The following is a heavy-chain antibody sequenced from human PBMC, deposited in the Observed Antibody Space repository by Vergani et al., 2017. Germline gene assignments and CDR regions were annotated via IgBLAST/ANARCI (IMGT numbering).Heavy chain of an antibody. V-gene: IGHV5-10-1*03. J-gene: IGHJ6*02. Sequence: EVQLVQSGAEVKKPGESLRISCKGSGYSFTSYWISWVRQMPGKGLEWMGRIYPSDSYTNYSPSFQGHVTISADKSISPSYLQWSSLKASDTAMYYCARFFVVPAAGGYYYYGMDVWGQGTTVTVSS. D-gene: IGHD2-2*01. CDR2: IYPSDSYT. CDR1: GYSFTSYW. CDR3: ARFFVVPAAGGYYYYGMDV.